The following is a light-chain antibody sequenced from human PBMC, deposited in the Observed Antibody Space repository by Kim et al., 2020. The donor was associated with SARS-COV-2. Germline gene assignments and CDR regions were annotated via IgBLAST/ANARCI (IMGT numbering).Light chain of an antibody. J-gene: IGLJ3*02. Sequence: QSVLTQPPSVSGAPGQRVTISCTGSSSNIGAPYDVHWYQQFPGTAPKLLIFDNNNRPSGVPDRFSGSKSGTSASLVITGLQAEDEADYYCQSYDISLNWVFGGGTQLTVL. CDR3: QSYDISLNWV. CDR2: DNN. V-gene: IGLV1-40*01. CDR1: SSNIGAPYD.